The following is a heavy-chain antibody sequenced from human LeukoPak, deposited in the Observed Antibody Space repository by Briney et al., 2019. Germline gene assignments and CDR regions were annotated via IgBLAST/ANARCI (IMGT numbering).Heavy chain of an antibody. D-gene: IGHD2-21*01. V-gene: IGHV3-7*05. CDR1: EFTVSSNY. J-gene: IGHJ4*02. Sequence: GGSLRLSCAASEFTVSSNYMSWVRQAPGKGLEWVATIKQDGSETYYVDSVKGRFTIARDNAKNSLYLQLNSLRVEDTAVYYCARYSRSFDSWGQGTLVTVSS. CDR3: ARYSRSFDS. CDR2: IKQDGSET.